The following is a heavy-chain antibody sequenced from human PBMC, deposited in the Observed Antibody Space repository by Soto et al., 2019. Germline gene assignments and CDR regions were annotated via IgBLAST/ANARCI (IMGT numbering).Heavy chain of an antibody. Sequence: GSLQLSCAASGFTFSSYSMNWVRQAPGKGLEWVSSISSSSSYIYYADLVKGRFTISRDNAKNSLYLQMNSLRAEDTAVYYCARPRYSSSWYSSRYYYYYGMDVWGQGTTVTVSS. CDR3: ARPRYSSSWYSSRYYYYYGMDV. D-gene: IGHD6-13*01. CDR2: ISSSSSYI. V-gene: IGHV3-21*01. J-gene: IGHJ6*02. CDR1: GFTFSSYS.